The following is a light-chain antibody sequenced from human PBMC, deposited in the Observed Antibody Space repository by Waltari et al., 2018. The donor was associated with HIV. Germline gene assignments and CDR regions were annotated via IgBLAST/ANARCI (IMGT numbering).Light chain of an antibody. Sequence: AVRMTQSPSSFSASTGDRVTITCRASQGISNYLACYQQRPGKAPKLLIYGASTLQIGVPSRFSGSGSGTDFTLSIDYLQSEDFATYDCQQYFSFPQTFGQGTKVEIK. CDR2: GAS. V-gene: IGKV1-8*01. J-gene: IGKJ1*01. CDR1: QGISNY. CDR3: QQYFSFPQT.